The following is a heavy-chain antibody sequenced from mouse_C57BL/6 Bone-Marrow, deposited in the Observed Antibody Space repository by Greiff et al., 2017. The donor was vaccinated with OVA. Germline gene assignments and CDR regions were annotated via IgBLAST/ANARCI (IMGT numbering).Heavy chain of an antibody. J-gene: IGHJ2*01. V-gene: IGHV1-82*01. CDR2: IYPGDGDT. CDR3: AREAGFDY. CDR1: GYAFSSSW. Sequence: VKLQQSGPELVKPGASVKISCKASGYAFSSSWMNWVKQRPGKGLEWIGRIYPGDGDTNYNGKFKGKATLTADKSSSTAYMQLSSLTSEDSAVYFCAREAGFDYWGQGTTLTVSS.